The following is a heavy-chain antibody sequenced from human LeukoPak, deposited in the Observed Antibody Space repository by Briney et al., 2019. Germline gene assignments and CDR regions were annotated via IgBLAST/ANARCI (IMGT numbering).Heavy chain of an antibody. Sequence: SETLSLTCTVSIGSISSQPDYWVWIRQTPGQGLEWIASIHYRGHTFYNPSLKSRITISVDTSKNQMSLWPNSVTAADTAVYYCAKQRAYRGEWAFDIWGQGTRVIVS. V-gene: IGHV4-39*01. CDR3: AKQRAYRGEWAFDI. CDR1: IGSISSQPDY. CDR2: IHYRGHT. J-gene: IGHJ3*02. D-gene: IGHD3-10*01.